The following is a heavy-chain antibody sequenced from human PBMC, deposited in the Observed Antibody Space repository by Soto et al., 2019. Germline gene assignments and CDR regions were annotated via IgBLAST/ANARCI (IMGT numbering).Heavy chain of an antibody. V-gene: IGHV1-18*04. D-gene: IGHD3-9*01. Sequence: QVQLVQSGAEVKKPGASVKVSCKASGYTFISYGISWVRQAPGQGLEWMGWISAYNGNTSYAQKLQGRVTMTTDTATRTAYLELGSLRSDDTVVYFCARDRYYDILTGYVGEGYYFDCWGKGTLVTVSS. CDR3: ARDRYYDILTGYVGEGYYFDC. J-gene: IGHJ4*02. CDR2: ISAYNGNT. CDR1: GYTFISYG.